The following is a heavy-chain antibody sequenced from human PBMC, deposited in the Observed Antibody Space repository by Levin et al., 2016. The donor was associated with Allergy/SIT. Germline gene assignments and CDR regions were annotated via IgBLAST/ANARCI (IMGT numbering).Heavy chain of an antibody. J-gene: IGHJ6*02. CDR2: IRYDGSNK. CDR3: AKDLRLRSNALYYYYGMDV. Sequence: GESLKISCVASGFTFSSYGMHWVRQAPGKGLEWVAFIRYDGSNKYYADSVKGRFTISRDNSKNTLYLQMNSLRAEDTAVYYCAKDLRLRSNALYYYYGMDVWGQGTTVTVSS. V-gene: IGHV3-30*02. D-gene: IGHD4-17*01. CDR1: GFTFSSYG.